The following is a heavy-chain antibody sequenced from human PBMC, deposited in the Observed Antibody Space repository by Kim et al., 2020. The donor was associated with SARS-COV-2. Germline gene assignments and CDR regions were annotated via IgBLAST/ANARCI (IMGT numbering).Heavy chain of an antibody. Sequence: GGSLRLSCAASGFTFNNYWMNWVRQAPGKGLEWVANIKKDGSEKYYVDSVKGRFTISRDNAKNSLYLQMSSLRAEDTAVYYCARGSNSACDYWGQGTLVT. CDR2: IKKDGSEK. J-gene: IGHJ4*02. V-gene: IGHV3-7*01. CDR1: GFTFNNYW. D-gene: IGHD4-4*01. CDR3: ARGSNSACDY.